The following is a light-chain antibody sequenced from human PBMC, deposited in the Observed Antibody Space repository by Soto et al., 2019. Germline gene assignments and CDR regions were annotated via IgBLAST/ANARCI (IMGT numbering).Light chain of an antibody. J-gene: IGKJ1*01. V-gene: IGKV1-6*01. CDR3: LQEYNYPRT. Sequence: AIQMTQSPSSLSASVGDRVTITCRANQGIRNDLGWYQQKPGKAPKLLIYAASSVQSGVPSRFSGSGSGTDFTLTISSLQPEDFATYYCLQEYNYPRTFGHGTKVEIK. CDR1: QGIRND. CDR2: AAS.